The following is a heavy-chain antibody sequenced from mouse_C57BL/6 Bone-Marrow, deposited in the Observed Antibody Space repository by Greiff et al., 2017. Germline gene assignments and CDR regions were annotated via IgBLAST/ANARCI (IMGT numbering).Heavy chain of an antibody. J-gene: IGHJ1*03. V-gene: IGHV5-17*01. D-gene: IGHD2-10*02. CDR3: ARKYGNYGYWYFDV. CDR1: GFTFSDYG. Sequence: EVMLVESGGGLVKPGGSLKLSCAASGFTFSDYGMHWVRQAPEKGLEWVAYISSGSSTIYYADTVKGRFTISRDNAKNTLFLQMTSLRSEDTAMYYCARKYGNYGYWYFDVWGTGTTVTVSS. CDR2: ISSGSSTI.